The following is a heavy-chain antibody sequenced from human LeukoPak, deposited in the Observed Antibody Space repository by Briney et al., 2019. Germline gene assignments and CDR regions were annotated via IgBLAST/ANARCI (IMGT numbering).Heavy chain of an antibody. CDR1: GGTFSSYA. V-gene: IGHV1-69*13. J-gene: IGHJ5*02. CDR3: AREDYYGSGSYYTGYNWFDP. Sequence: SVKVSCKASGGTFSSYAISWVRQAPGQGLEWMGGIIPIFGTANYAQKFQGRVTITADESTSTAYMELSSLRSEDTAVYYCAREDYYGSGSYYTGYNWFDPWGQGTLVTVSS. D-gene: IGHD3-10*01. CDR2: IIPIFGTA.